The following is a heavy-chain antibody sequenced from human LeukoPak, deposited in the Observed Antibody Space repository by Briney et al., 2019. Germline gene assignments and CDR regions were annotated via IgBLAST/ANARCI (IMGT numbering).Heavy chain of an antibody. V-gene: IGHV3-7*01. Sequence: GGSLRLSCVASGFTSGHIFTDYWMTWVRQVPGKGLEWVANINQDGSQTYYLDSVKARFTISRDNAKEPVSLQINSLRAEDTAIYYCSAILYHWGQGTLVTVSS. CDR2: INQDGSQT. J-gene: IGHJ4*02. CDR3: SAILYH. CDR1: GFTSGHIFTDYW. D-gene: IGHD2-2*01.